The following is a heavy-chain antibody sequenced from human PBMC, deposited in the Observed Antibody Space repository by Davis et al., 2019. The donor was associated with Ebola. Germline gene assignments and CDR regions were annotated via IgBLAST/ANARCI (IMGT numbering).Heavy chain of an antibody. CDR2: IYHSGST. CDR1: GGSISSSNW. J-gene: IGHJ5*02. Sequence: MPSETLSLTCAVSGGSISSSNWWSWVRQPPGKGLEWIGEIYHSGSTNYNPSLKSRVTISVDKSKNQFSLKLSSVTAADTAVYYCARDGVYDFWSGYSQGWFDPWGQGTLVTVSS. CDR3: ARDGVYDFWSGYSQGWFDP. D-gene: IGHD3-3*01. V-gene: IGHV4-4*02.